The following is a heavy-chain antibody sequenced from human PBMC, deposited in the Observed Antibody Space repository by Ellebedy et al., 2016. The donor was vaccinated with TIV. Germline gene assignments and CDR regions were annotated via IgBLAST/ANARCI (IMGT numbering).Heavy chain of an antibody. CDR2: IVGSGSRT. CDR3: AKGRGGGSDSSAPRYYFDY. J-gene: IGHJ4*02. V-gene: IGHV3-23*01. CDR1: GFTFSSYA. D-gene: IGHD3-22*01. Sequence: PGGSLRLSCAASGFTFSSYAMSWVRQAPGKGLEWVSGIVGSGSRTYYADSVGGRFIISRDNSKKKLYLQMNSLRAEDTAVYYCAKGRGGGSDSSAPRYYFDYWGLGTLVTVSS.